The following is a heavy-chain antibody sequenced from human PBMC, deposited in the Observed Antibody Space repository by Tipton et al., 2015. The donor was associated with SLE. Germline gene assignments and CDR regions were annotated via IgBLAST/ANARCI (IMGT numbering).Heavy chain of an antibody. Sequence: TLSLTCTVSGGSISSGSYYWGWIRQPPGKGLEWIGSIYYSGSTYYNPSLKSRVTISVDTSKNQFSLKLSSVTAADTAVYYCARQTTIGWPSWAFDVCGQGTMVTVSS. CDR1: GGSISSGSYY. V-gene: IGHV4-39*01. D-gene: IGHD1/OR15-1a*01. CDR2: IYYSGST. J-gene: IGHJ3*01. CDR3: ARQTTIGWPSWAFDV.